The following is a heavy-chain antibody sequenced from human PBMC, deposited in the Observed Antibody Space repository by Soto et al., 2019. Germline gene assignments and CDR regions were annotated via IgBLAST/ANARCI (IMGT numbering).Heavy chain of an antibody. Sequence: PSETLSLTCTVSGRPIDRGNYYWDWIRQPPGKGLEWIGTTYYNGNAYYNPSLKSRVTMSVDTSKNQFSLKLISVTAADTAVYYCARHFVAVVIKGWGYWGQGTLVTVS. CDR3: ARHFVAVVIKGWGY. CDR2: TYYNGNA. D-gene: IGHD3-22*01. J-gene: IGHJ4*02. CDR1: GRPIDRGNYY. V-gene: IGHV4-39*01.